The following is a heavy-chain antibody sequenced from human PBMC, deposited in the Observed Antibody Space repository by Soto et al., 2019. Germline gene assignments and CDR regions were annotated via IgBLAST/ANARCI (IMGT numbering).Heavy chain of an antibody. CDR2: IIPICGTA. CDR1: GGTFSSYA. CDR3: ARDAGHDYGGNSGWFDP. V-gene: IGHV1-69*01. Sequence: QVQLVQSGAEVKKPGSSVKVSCKASGGTFSSYAISWVRQAPGQGLEWMGGIIPICGTANYAQKFQGRVTITADESTSTAYMELSSLRSEDPAVYYCARDAGHDYGGNSGWFDPWGQGTLVTVSS. J-gene: IGHJ5*02. D-gene: IGHD4-17*01.